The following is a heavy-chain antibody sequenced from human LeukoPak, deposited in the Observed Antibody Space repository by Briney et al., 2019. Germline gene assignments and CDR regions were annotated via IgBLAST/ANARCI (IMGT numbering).Heavy chain of an antibody. CDR1: GASMTSYY. V-gene: IGHV4-59*01. D-gene: IGHD7-27*01. J-gene: IGHJ4*02. Sequence: SETLSLTCAVSGASMTSYYRTWIRQPPGKGLEWVGYMYFGERTNYNPSLKSRATISIDTSKKQFSLNLKSVTAADTAVYYCARIPGDRPDDWGQGTLVTVS. CDR3: ARIPGDRPDD. CDR2: MYFGERT.